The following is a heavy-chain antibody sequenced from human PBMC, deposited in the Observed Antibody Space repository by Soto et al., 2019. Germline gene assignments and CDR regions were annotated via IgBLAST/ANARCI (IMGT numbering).Heavy chain of an antibody. Sequence: QITLKESGPPLVKPTQTLTLTCTFSGFSLSTSGVGVGWIRQPPGKALEWLALIYWDDDKRYSPSLKSRLTITKDPSKNQVVLTMTNMDPVDTATYYCAHRRPVAGNGLYGNWGQGTLVTVSS. CDR1: GFSLSTSGVG. D-gene: IGHD6-19*01. CDR2: IYWDDDK. J-gene: IGHJ4*02. V-gene: IGHV2-5*02. CDR3: AHRRPVAGNGLYGN.